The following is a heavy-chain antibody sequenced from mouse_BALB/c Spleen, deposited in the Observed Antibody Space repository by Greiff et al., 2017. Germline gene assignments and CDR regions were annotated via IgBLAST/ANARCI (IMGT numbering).Heavy chain of an antibody. CDR1: GFTFSSYG. Sequence: EVKLMESGGDLVKPGGSLKLSCAASGFTFSSYGMSWVRQTPDKRLEWVATISSGGSYTYYPDSVKGRFTISRDNAKNTLYLQMSSLRSEDTAMYYCARDWDGAMDYWGQGTSVTVSS. CDR3: ARDWDGAMDY. V-gene: IGHV5-6*01. CDR2: ISSGGSYT. J-gene: IGHJ4*01. D-gene: IGHD4-1*01.